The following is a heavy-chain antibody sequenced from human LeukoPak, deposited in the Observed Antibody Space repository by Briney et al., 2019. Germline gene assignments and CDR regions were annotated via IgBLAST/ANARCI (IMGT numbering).Heavy chain of an antibody. CDR2: MNPNSGNT. J-gene: IGHJ4*02. V-gene: IGHV1-8*01. D-gene: IGHD6-13*01. CDR3: AKELTPGIAAIDY. CDR1: GYTFTSYD. Sequence: ASVKVSCKASGYTFTSYDINWVRQATGQGLEWMGWMNPNSGNTGYAQKFQGRVTMTRNTSISTAYMELSSLRAEDTAVYYCAKELTPGIAAIDYWGQGTLVTVSS.